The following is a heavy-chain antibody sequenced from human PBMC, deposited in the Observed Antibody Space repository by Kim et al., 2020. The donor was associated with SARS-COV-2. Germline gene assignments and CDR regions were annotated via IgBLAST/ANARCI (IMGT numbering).Heavy chain of an antibody. Sequence: GGSLRLSCAASGFTFSSYEMNWVRQAPGKGLEWVSYISSSGSTIYYADSVKGRFTISRDNAKNSLYLQMNSLRAEDTAVYYCAKMSRSGGSDWGQGTLVTVSS. CDR3: AKMSRSGGSD. J-gene: IGHJ4*02. D-gene: IGHD2-15*01. CDR2: ISSSGSTI. CDR1: GFTFSSYE. V-gene: IGHV3-48*03.